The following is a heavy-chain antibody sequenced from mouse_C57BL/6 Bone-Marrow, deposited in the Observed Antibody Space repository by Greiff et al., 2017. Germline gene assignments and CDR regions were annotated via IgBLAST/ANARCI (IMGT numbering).Heavy chain of an antibody. CDR2: IDPEHGDT. Sequence: EVQLQQSGAELVRPGASVKLSCTASGFNIKDDYMHWVKQRPEQGLEWLGWIDPEHGDTAYASKFQGKATITADTSSNTAYLQLSSLTSEDTAVYYYTTTAHYFAYRGQGTTLPGSS. CDR3: TTTAHYFAY. V-gene: IGHV14-4*01. J-gene: IGHJ2*01. D-gene: IGHD6-1*01. CDR1: GFNIKDDY.